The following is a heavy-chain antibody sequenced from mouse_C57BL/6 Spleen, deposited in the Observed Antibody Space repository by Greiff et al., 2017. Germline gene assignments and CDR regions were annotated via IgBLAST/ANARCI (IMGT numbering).Heavy chain of an antibody. J-gene: IGHJ2*01. Sequence: VQLQQSGAELVRPGASVTLSCKASGYTFTDYEMHWVKQTPVHGLEWIGAIDPETGGTAYYQKFKGKAILTADKSSSTAYMELRSLTSEDSAVYYCTRGERYYGSSLSPFDYWGQGTTLTVSS. V-gene: IGHV1-15*01. CDR2: IDPETGGT. CDR3: TRGERYYGSSLSPFDY. D-gene: IGHD1-1*01. CDR1: GYTFTDYE.